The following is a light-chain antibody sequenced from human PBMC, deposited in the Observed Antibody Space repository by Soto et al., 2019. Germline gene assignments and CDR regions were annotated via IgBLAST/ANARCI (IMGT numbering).Light chain of an antibody. J-gene: IGLJ2*01. CDR3: SSYSSSSSVV. CDR1: SSDVGDYNY. CDR2: DVS. V-gene: IGLV2-14*03. Sequence: QSALTQPASVSGSPGQSITISCTGTSSDVGDYNYVSWYRQHPGKAPKLLIYDVSNRPSRVSNRFSGSKSGNTASLTISGLQAEDEGDFYRSSYSSSSSVVFGGGTQLTVL.